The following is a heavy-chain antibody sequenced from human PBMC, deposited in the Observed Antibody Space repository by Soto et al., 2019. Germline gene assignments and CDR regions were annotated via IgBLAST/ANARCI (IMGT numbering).Heavy chain of an antibody. CDR2: ISGSGGST. CDR3: AKDERGRYYGSGSSLLDY. V-gene: IGHV3-23*01. Sequence: GGSLRLSCAASGFTFSSYAMSWVRQAPGKGLEWVSAISGSGGSTYYADSVKGRFTISRDNSKNTLYLQMNSLRAEDTAVYYCAKDERGRYYGSGSSLLDYWGQGTLVTVSS. CDR1: GFTFSSYA. J-gene: IGHJ4*02. D-gene: IGHD3-10*01.